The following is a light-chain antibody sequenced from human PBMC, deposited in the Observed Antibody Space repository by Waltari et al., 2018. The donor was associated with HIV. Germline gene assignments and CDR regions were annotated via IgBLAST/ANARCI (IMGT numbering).Light chain of an antibody. CDR1: RLGNKY. Sequence: SSELTQPPSVSVSPGPTATITCPGDRLGNKYTSWYQQRPGQSPVLVIYQDKKRPSGIPDRISGSSSGNTATLTISGSQAMDEADYYCQVWDMSTVVFGGGTKLTVL. CDR2: QDK. CDR3: QVWDMSTVV. V-gene: IGLV3-1*01. J-gene: IGLJ2*01.